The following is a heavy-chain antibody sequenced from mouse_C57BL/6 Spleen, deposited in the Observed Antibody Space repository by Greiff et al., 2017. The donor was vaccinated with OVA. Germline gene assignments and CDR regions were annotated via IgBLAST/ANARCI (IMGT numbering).Heavy chain of an antibody. D-gene: IGHD2-4*01. J-gene: IGHJ2*01. Sequence: EVKLVESGGGLVKPGGSLKLSCAASGFTFSSYAMSWVRQTPEKRLEWVATISDGGSYTYYPDNVKGRFTISRDNAKNNLYLQMSHLKSEDTAMYYCARAYDYDYFDYGGQGTTLTVSS. CDR2: ISDGGSYT. CDR3: ARAYDYDYFDY. CDR1: GFTFSSYA. V-gene: IGHV5-4*03.